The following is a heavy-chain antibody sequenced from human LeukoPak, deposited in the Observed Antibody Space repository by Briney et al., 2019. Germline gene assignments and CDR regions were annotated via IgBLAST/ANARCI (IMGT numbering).Heavy chain of an antibody. CDR3: ARHFLRLPYFDY. J-gene: IGHJ4*02. Sequence: SETLSLTCAVSGGSISSSSYYWGWIRQPPGKGLEWIGSIYYSGSTYYNPSLKSRVTISVDTSKNQFSLKLSSVTAADTAVYYCARHFLRLPYFDYWGQGTLVTVSS. D-gene: IGHD2/OR15-2a*01. CDR1: GGSISSSSYY. CDR2: IYYSGST. V-gene: IGHV4-39*01.